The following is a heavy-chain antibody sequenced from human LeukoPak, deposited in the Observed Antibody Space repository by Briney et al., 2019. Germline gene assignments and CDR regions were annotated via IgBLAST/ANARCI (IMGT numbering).Heavy chain of an antibody. Sequence: GGSLRLSCAASGFTFSGSAMHWVRQASGKGLEWVGRIRSKANSYATAYAASVKGRFTISRDDSKTTAYLQMNSLKTEDTAVYYCTRLSRAEAGQTFDYWGQGTLVTVSS. CDR3: TRLSRAEAGQTFDY. J-gene: IGHJ4*02. CDR1: GFTFSGSA. D-gene: IGHD6-13*01. CDR2: IRSKANSYAT. V-gene: IGHV3-73*01.